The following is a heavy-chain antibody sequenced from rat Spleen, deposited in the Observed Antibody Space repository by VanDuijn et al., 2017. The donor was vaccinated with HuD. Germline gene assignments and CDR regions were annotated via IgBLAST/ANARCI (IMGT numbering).Heavy chain of an antibody. Sequence: EVQLVESGGGLVQPGRSLKLSCAASGFTFSDYNMAWVRQAPKKGLEWVATISYDGSSTYYRDSVKGRFNISRENAKSTLHLHMNSLRSEDTATYYCTGPFDYWGQGVMVTVAS. V-gene: IGHV5-7*01. CDR2: ISYDGSST. CDR1: GFTFSDYN. CDR3: TGPFDY. J-gene: IGHJ2*01. D-gene: IGHD1-4*01.